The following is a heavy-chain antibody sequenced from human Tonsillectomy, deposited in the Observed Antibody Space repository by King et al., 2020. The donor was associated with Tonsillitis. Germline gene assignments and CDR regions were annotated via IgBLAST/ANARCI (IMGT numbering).Heavy chain of an antibody. J-gene: IGHJ6*03. CDR1: GFTFSSFA. D-gene: IGHD2-2*01. V-gene: IGHV3-30-3*01. CDR2: ISYDGSSK. Sequence: VQLVESGGGVVQPGRSLRLSCAASGFTFSSFAMHWVRQAPGKGLEWVAIISYDGSSKYYADSVKGRFTISRANSKNTLYLQMNSLRAEDTAVDFCARDTVPAGMGTYYYYYYMDVWGKGTTVTVSS. CDR3: ARDTVPAGMGTYYYYYYMDV.